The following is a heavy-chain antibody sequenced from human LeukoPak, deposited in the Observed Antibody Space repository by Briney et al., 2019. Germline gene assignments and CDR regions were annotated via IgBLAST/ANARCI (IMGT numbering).Heavy chain of an antibody. CDR1: GFTFNTYW. Sequence: GGSLRLSCAASGFTFNTYWMTWVRQAPGKGLEWVANIKPDGSEKYYVGSVKGRFTISRDNAENSLYLQMNSLRAEDTAVYYCARDSGWYRIDYWGQGTLVTVSS. J-gene: IGHJ4*02. D-gene: IGHD6-19*01. V-gene: IGHV3-7*01. CDR3: ARDSGWYRIDY. CDR2: IKPDGSEK.